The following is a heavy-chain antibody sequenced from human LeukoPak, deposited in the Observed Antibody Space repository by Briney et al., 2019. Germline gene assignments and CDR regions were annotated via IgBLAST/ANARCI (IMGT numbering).Heavy chain of an antibody. D-gene: IGHD4-17*01. CDR2: ISSSSSYI. CDR3: ARAYRNYGDYGGFDY. CDR1: GFTFSSYS. J-gene: IGHJ4*02. Sequence: GGSLRLSCAAPGFTFSSYSMNWVRQAPGKGLEWVSSISSSSSYIYYADSVKGRFTISRDNAKNSLYLQMNSLRAEDTAVYYCARAYRNYGDYGGFDYWGQGTLVTVSS. V-gene: IGHV3-21*01.